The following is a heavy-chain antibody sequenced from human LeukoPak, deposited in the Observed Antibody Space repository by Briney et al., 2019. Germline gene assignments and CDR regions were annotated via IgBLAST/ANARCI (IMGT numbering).Heavy chain of an antibody. V-gene: IGHV1-46*01. D-gene: IGHD2-8*01. J-gene: IGHJ4*02. CDR1: GYTFTNYY. CDR3: AREANAVDY. CDR2: INPSGTST. Sequence: GASVKVSCEASGYTFTNYYMHWVRQAPGQGLEWMGIINPSGTSTTYAQRFQGRVTMTRDMSTSTVYMELSSLRSDDTAVYYCAREANAVDYWGQGTLVTVSS.